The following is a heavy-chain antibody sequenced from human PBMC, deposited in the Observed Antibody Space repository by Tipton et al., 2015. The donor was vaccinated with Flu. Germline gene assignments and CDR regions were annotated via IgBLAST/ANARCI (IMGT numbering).Heavy chain of an antibody. CDR2: MNPNSGNT. CDR1: GYTFTSYD. D-gene: IGHD3-3*01. CDR3: ARIVGVTIFGVVRSRWWGPRTYFDP. V-gene: IGHV1-8*01. Sequence: QVQLVQSGAEVRKPGASVKVSCKASGYTFTSYDINWVRQATGQGLEWMGWMNPNSGNTGYAQKFQGRVTMTRNTSISTAYMELSSLRSEDTAVYYGARIVGVTIFGVVRSRWWGPRTYFDPWGQGTLVTVSS. J-gene: IGHJ5*02.